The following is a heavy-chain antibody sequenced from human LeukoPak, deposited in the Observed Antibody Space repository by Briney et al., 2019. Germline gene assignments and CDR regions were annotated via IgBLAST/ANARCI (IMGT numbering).Heavy chain of an antibody. CDR3: ARSHYYDSSNFYYYYGMDV. J-gene: IGHJ6*02. CDR1: GFTFSSHW. V-gene: IGHV3-74*01. Sequence: GSLRLSCAASGFTFSSHWMHWVRQAPGKGLVWVSRINSDGSTTRYADSVKGRFTISRDNAKNTLYLQMNSLRAEDTAVYYCARSHYYDSSNFYYYYGMDVWGQGTTVTVSS. CDR2: INSDGSTT. D-gene: IGHD3-22*01.